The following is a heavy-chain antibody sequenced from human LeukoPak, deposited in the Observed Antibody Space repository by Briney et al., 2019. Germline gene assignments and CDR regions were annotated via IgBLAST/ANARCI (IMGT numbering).Heavy chain of an antibody. CDR2: IRYDGSNK. J-gene: IGHJ4*02. CDR1: GFTFNSYA. Sequence: GGSLRLSCAASGFTFNSYAMHWVRQAPGKGLEWAAFIRYDGSNKYYADSLKGRFTISRDNSKNTLYLQMNSLRTEDTAVYYCAKVSTISNYFDYWGQGTLVTVSS. V-gene: IGHV3-30*02. D-gene: IGHD2-2*01. CDR3: AKVSTISNYFDY.